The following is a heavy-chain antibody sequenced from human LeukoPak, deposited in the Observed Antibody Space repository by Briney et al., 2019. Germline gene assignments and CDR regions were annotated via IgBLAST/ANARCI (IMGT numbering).Heavy chain of an antibody. D-gene: IGHD3-16*01. CDR1: GGSFSGYY. J-gene: IGHJ5*02. CDR2: INDGGST. V-gene: IGHV4-34*01. Sequence: SETLSLTCAAYGGSFSGYYWNWIRQPPGKGLEWIGEINDGGSTNYNPSLKSRVTISVDTSKNQFSPKLRSVTAADTAVYYCARGSSGGRKNWFDPWGQGTQVTVSS. CDR3: ARGSSGGRKNWFDP.